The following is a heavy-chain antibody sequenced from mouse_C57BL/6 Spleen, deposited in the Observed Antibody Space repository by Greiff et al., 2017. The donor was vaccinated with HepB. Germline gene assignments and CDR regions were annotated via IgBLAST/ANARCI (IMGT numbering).Heavy chain of an antibody. CDR1: GYTFTDYN. J-gene: IGHJ1*03. Sequence: VQLQQSGPELVKPGASVKMSCKASGYTFTDYNMHWVKQSHGKSLEWIGYINPNNGGTSYNQKFKGKATLTVNKSSSTAYMELRSLTLEDSAVYYCADGYGWYFDVWGTGTTVTVSS. V-gene: IGHV1-22*01. CDR3: ADGYGWYFDV. CDR2: INPNNGGT. D-gene: IGHD2-3*01.